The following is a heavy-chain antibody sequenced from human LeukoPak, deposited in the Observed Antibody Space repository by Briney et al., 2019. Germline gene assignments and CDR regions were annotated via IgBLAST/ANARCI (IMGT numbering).Heavy chain of an antibody. CDR3: ASTVDTAMVSFDP. D-gene: IGHD5-18*01. CDR1: GGSISSYY. V-gene: IGHV4-39*01. Sequence: SETLSLTCTVSGGSISSYYWGWIRQPPGKGLEWIGSIYYSGSTYYNPSLKSRVTISVDTSKNQFSLKLSSVTAADTAVYYCASTVDTAMVSFDPWGQGTLVTVSS. CDR2: IYYSGST. J-gene: IGHJ5*02.